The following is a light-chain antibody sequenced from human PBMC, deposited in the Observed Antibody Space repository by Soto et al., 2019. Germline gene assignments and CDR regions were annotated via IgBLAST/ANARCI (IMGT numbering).Light chain of an antibody. CDR3: QRHRSSPSGT. J-gene: IGKJ1*01. V-gene: IGKV3-20*01. CDR1: PSVSSNY. Sequence: EIVLPPSPGTLSLSPGERAPLSCRARPSVSSNYIAWYPQKPVQAPTLLIYGASTRASGIPDRFSCSGSGTDFTLPISSLQPEDADVYVCQRHRSSPSGTCGQGTKVDIK. CDR2: GAS.